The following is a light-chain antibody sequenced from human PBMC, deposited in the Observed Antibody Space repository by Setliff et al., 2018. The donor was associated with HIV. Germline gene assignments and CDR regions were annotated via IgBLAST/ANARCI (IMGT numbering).Light chain of an antibody. CDR3: QSYDSRLSYA. CDR2: GNT. Sequence: QSALTQPPSVSGAPGQGVTISCTGSSSNIGTGYDVHWYQQLPGRAPKLLIYGNTNRPSGVPDRFSGSKSGTSASLAITGLQAEDEADYYCQSYDSRLSYAFGTGTKVTVL. J-gene: IGLJ1*01. V-gene: IGLV1-40*01. CDR1: SSNIGTGYD.